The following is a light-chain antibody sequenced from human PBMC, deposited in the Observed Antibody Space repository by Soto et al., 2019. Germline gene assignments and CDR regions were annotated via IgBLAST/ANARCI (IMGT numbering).Light chain of an antibody. Sequence: IEMTQFPSTLSASVGDRVTITCRASESISSWLAWYQQKPGKAPKILIYKASTLQSGVPSRFTGSGSGTEFTLTISSLQPDDFATYYCQHYSVFPLIFGGGTKVEIK. CDR1: ESISSW. CDR2: KAS. CDR3: QHYSVFPLI. V-gene: IGKV1-5*03. J-gene: IGKJ4*01.